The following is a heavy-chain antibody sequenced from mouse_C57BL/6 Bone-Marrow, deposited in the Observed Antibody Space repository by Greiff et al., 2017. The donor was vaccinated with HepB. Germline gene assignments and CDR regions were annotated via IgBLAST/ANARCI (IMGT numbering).Heavy chain of an antibody. CDR2: ISYDGSN. Sequence: EVKLVESGPGLVKPSQSLSLTCSVTGYSITSGYYWNWIRQFPGNKLEWMGYISYDGSNNYNPSLKNRISITRDTSKNQFFLKLNSVTTEDTATYYCARWLPGGYFDYWGQGTTLTVSS. V-gene: IGHV3-6*01. CDR1: GYSITSGYY. CDR3: ARWLPGGYFDY. D-gene: IGHD2-2*01. J-gene: IGHJ2*01.